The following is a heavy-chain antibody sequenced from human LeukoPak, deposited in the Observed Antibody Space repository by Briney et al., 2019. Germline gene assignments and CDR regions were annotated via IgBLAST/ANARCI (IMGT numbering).Heavy chain of an antibody. D-gene: IGHD2-2*01. CDR3: ATHAAIDQALDY. J-gene: IGHJ4*02. CDR2: ISGSGDTT. CDR1: GFTFSSYA. V-gene: IGHV3-23*01. Sequence: GGSLRLSCAASGFTFSSYAMSWVRQAPGKGLEWVSSISGSGDTTYYADSVKGRFTISRDNSKNTLCLQMNSLRAEDTAVYYCATHAAIDQALDYWGQGTLVSVSS.